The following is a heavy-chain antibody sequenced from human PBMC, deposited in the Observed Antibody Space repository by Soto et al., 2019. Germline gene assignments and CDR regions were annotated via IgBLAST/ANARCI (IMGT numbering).Heavy chain of an antibody. CDR1: GFPFSSYG. Sequence: PGGSLILSCAASGFPFSSYGMHWVRQAPGKGLEWVAVIWYDGSNKYYADSVKGRFTISRDNSKNTLYLQMNSLRAEDTAVYYCARDPRDGGWYGGWVGDYYYYGMDVWGQGTTVTVSS. J-gene: IGHJ6*02. CDR3: ARDPRDGGWYGGWVGDYYYYGMDV. CDR2: IWYDGSNK. V-gene: IGHV3-33*01. D-gene: IGHD6-19*01.